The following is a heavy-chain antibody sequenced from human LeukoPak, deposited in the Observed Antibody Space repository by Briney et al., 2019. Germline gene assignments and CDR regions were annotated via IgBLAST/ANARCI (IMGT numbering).Heavy chain of an antibody. V-gene: IGHV4-39*01. J-gene: IGHJ4*02. CDR1: GGSVSSSSHY. Sequence: PSETLSLTCTVSGGSVSSSSHYWAWIRQPPGKGLEWIGSSYYGGITYYNPSLKRRVTISVDTSKNQFSLKVSSVTDADTAVYYCARRIYCSTTSCYNYFDYWGQGTLVTVSS. CDR3: ARRIYCSTTSCYNYFDY. D-gene: IGHD2-2*01. CDR2: SYYGGIT.